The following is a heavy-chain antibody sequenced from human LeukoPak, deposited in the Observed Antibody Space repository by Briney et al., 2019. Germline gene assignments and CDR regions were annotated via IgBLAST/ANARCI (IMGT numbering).Heavy chain of an antibody. D-gene: IGHD2-2*01. J-gene: IGHJ3*02. Sequence: SVKVSCKASGYTFTSYDINWVRQAPGQGLEWMGRIIPILGIANYAQKFQGRVTITADKSTSTAYMELSSLRSEDTAVYYCASPRALYCSSTSCQTANGAFDIWGQGTVVTVSS. CDR3: ASPRALYCSSTSCQTANGAFDI. CDR2: IIPILGIA. V-gene: IGHV1-69*04. CDR1: GYTFTSYD.